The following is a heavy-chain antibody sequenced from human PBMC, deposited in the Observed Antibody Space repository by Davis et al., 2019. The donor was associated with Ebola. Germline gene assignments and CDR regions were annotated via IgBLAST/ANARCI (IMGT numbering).Heavy chain of an antibody. D-gene: IGHD6-19*01. Sequence: PGGSLRLSCAASGFTFSSYGMHWVRQAPGKGLEWVAFIKYDGRNKYYADSVKGRFTISRDNSKNTLYLQMNSLRVEDTAVYYCAKDRGYSSGWMIFDYWGQGTLVTVSS. CDR3: AKDRGYSSGWMIFDY. V-gene: IGHV3-30*02. CDR2: IKYDGRNK. CDR1: GFTFSSYG. J-gene: IGHJ4*02.